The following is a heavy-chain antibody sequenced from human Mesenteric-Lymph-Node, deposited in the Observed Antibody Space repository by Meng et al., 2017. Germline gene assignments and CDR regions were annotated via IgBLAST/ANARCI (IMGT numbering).Heavy chain of an antibody. Sequence: QVQLVQSGAEVQKPGASVKVSCKASGYTFTDDYMHWVRQAPGQGLEWMGRINPHTGGINYAQEFQGRVAMTRDTSISTAYMELSRLRTDDTAVYYCAKIGSNHQFDLWGQGTLVTVSS. CDR1: GYTFTDDY. J-gene: IGHJ4*02. V-gene: IGHV1-2*06. D-gene: IGHD4-11*01. CDR2: INPHTGGI. CDR3: AKIGSNHQFDL.